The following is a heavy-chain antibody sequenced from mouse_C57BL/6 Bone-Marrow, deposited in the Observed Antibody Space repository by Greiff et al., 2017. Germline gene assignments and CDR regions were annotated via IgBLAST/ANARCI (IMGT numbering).Heavy chain of an antibody. Sequence: VQLVESGPGLVQPSQSLSITCTVSGFSLTSYGVHWVRQSPGKGLEWLGVIWRGGSTDYNAAFMSRLSITKDNSKSQVFFKMNSLQADDTAIYYCAKRDYDYDGSTWFAYWGQGTLVTVSA. V-gene: IGHV2-5*01. CDR2: IWRGGST. D-gene: IGHD2-4*01. CDR3: AKRDYDYDGSTWFAY. J-gene: IGHJ3*01. CDR1: GFSLTSYG.